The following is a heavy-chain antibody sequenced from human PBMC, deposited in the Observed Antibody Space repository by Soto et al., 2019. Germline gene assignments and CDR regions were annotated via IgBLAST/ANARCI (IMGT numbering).Heavy chain of an antibody. D-gene: IGHD2-2*03. CDR2: MSYDGSNK. Sequence: QVQLVESGGGVVQPGRSLRLSCAASGFTFSSYGMHWVRQAPGKGLEWVAVMSYDGSNKYYADSVKGRFTISRDISKNTLYLQMDSLNPDDTAIYYCAKDGFPQSPFQHWGQGTLVTVSS. CDR1: GFTFSSYG. CDR3: AKDGFPQSPFQH. J-gene: IGHJ1*01. V-gene: IGHV3-30*18.